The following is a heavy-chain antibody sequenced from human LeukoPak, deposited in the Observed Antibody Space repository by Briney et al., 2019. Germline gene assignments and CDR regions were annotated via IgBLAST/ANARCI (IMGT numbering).Heavy chain of an antibody. CDR2: ITNDGSST. Sequence: GGSLRLSCAVSGFTFSTYSVYWVRLAPGKGLEWVAAITNDGSSTCYADSVKGRFTISRDNSKNTLYLQMNSLRAEDTTVYYCARDTLYCSSTSCYTSPYRYYYYYGMDVWGQGTTVTVSS. V-gene: IGHV3-30-3*01. CDR3: ARDTLYCSSTSCYTSPYRYYYYYGMDV. D-gene: IGHD2-2*02. CDR1: GFTFSTYS. J-gene: IGHJ6*02.